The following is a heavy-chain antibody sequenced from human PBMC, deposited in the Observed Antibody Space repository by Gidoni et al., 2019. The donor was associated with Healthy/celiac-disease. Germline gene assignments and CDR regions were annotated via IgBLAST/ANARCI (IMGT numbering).Heavy chain of an antibody. V-gene: IGHV3-33*01. CDR2: IWYDGSNK. J-gene: IGHJ4*02. CDR1: GFTFSSYG. Sequence: QVQLVESGGGVVQPGRSLRLSCAASGFTFSSYGMHWVRQAPGKGLEWVAVIWYDGSNKYYADSVKGRFTISRDNSKNTLYLQMNSLRAEDTAVYYCARDGSSGWYNYFDYWGQGTLVTVSS. CDR3: ARDGSSGWYNYFDY. D-gene: IGHD6-19*01.